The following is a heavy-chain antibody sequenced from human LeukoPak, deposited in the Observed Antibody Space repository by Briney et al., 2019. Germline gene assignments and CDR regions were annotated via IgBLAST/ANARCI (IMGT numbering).Heavy chain of an antibody. Sequence: ASVNVSFKASVYTFTFYYMHWVRQAPGQGLEWMGWINPNSGGTNYAQKFQGRVTMTRDTSISTAYMEPSRLRSDDTAVYYCARVPSTVTTTGYFDYWGQGTLVTVSS. J-gene: IGHJ4*02. CDR1: VYTFTFYY. CDR3: ARVPSTVTTTGYFDY. D-gene: IGHD4-17*01. CDR2: INPNSGGT. V-gene: IGHV1-2*02.